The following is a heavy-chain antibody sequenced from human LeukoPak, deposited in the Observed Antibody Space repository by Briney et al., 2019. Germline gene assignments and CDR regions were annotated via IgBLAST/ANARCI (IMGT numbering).Heavy chain of an antibody. V-gene: IGHV3-21*01. J-gene: IGHJ6*01. D-gene: IGHD4-17*01. CDR1: DFTFSRYS. CDR3: ARHGDGFYHGMDV. Sequence: GGSLRLSCAASDFTFSRYSMNWFRQAPGEGLEWVSSISSGGHNIFYADPVKGRFTISRDNAKNSLYLQMNSLRVEDTAVYYCARHGDGFYHGMDVWGQGTTVTVSS. CDR2: ISSGGHNI.